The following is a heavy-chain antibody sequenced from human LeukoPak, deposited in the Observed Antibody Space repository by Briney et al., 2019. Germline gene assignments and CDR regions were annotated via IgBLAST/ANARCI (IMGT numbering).Heavy chain of an antibody. CDR1: GYTFTDYY. Sequence: SVTVSYMASGYTFTDYYMHWVRQAPGQGLEWLGWINPNIVGTNYAQKFQGRVTMTRDTSISTAYMELSRLRSDDTAVYYCAREVRLLWFGELLAYWGEGTLVTVSS. CDR2: INPNIVGT. V-gene: IGHV1-2*02. CDR3: AREVRLLWFGELLAY. J-gene: IGHJ4*02. D-gene: IGHD3-10*01.